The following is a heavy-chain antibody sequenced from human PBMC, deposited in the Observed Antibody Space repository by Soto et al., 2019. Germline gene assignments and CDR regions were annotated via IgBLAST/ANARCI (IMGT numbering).Heavy chain of an antibody. CDR2: IYHSGST. CDR3: ASAPGSCSSTSCYTDWFDP. CDR1: GGSISSGGYS. J-gene: IGHJ5*02. D-gene: IGHD2-2*02. V-gene: IGHV4-30-2*01. Sequence: QLQLQESGSGLVKPSQTLSLTCAVSGGSISSGGYSWSWIRQPPGKGLEWIGYIYHSGSTYYKPSLKSRVTISVDRSQNQFSLKLSSVTAADTAVYYCASAPGSCSSTSCYTDWFDPWGQGTLVTVSS.